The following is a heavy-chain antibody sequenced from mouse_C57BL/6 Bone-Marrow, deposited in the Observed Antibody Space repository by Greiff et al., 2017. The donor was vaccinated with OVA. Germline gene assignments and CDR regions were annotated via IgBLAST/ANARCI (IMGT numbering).Heavy chain of an antibody. CDR2: INPYNGDT. D-gene: IGHD1-1*01. J-gene: IGHJ4*01. CDR1: GYSFTGYF. V-gene: IGHV1-20*01. CDR3: ARPLFITTVDYAMDY. Sequence: DVKLPESGPELVKPGDSVKISCKASGYSFTGYFMNWVMQSHGKSLEWIGRINPYNGDTFYNQKLTGKATLTVDKSSSTAHMELRSLTSEDSAVYYCARPLFITTVDYAMDYWGQGTSVTVSS.